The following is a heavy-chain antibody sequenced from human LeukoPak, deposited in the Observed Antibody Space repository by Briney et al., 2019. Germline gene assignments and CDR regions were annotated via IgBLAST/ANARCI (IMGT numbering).Heavy chain of an antibody. V-gene: IGHV3-30-3*01. CDR1: GFTFSSYA. CDR2: ISYDGSNK. CDR3: ARDLSNSGYDAPDDY. J-gene: IGHJ4*02. Sequence: PGGCLRHSCAASGFTFSSYAMHWVRQAPGKGLEWVAVISYDGSNKYYADSVKGRFTISRDNSKNTLYLQMNSLRAEDTAVYYCARDLSNSGYDAPDDYWGQGTLVTVSS. D-gene: IGHD5-12*01.